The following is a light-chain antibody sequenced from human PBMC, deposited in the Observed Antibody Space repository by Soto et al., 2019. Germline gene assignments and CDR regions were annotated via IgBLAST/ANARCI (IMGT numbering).Light chain of an antibody. CDR1: QTVGRAY. V-gene: IGKV3-20*01. Sequence: EIVLTQSPGTLSLSPGERATLSCRASQTVGRAYLGRYQQKPGQAPRLLIYGTAGRDTGIPDRFSGSGSGTNCNLTISRLEPEDFAVYYCQQYDTSITFGGGTKVEIK. CDR2: GTA. CDR3: QQYDTSIT. J-gene: IGKJ4*01.